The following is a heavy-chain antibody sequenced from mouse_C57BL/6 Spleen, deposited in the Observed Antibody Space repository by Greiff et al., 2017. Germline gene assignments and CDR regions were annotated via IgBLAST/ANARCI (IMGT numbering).Heavy chain of an antibody. V-gene: IGHV14-1*01. CDR1: GFNIKDYY. Sequence: VQLQQSGAELVRPGASVKLSCTASGFNIKDYYMHWVKQRPEQGLAWIGRIAPEAGDTEYAPKFQVKATMTADPSSNTAYLQLSILTSEDTAVYYCTTLVDGYSGYFDYWGQGTTLTVSS. J-gene: IGHJ2*01. D-gene: IGHD2-3*01. CDR3: TTLVDGYSGYFDY. CDR2: IAPEAGDT.